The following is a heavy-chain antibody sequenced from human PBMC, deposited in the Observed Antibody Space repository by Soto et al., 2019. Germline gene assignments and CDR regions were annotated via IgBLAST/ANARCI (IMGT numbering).Heavy chain of an antibody. J-gene: IGHJ3*02. Sequence: SETLSLTCAVYGGSFSGYYWSWIRQPPGKGLEWIGEINHSGSTNYNPSLNSRVTISVDTSKNQFSLKLSSVTAADTAVYYCARDKARRAAFDIWGQGTMVTVSS. CDR3: ARDKARRAAFDI. CDR1: GGSFSGYY. D-gene: IGHD6-6*01. V-gene: IGHV4-34*01. CDR2: INHSGST.